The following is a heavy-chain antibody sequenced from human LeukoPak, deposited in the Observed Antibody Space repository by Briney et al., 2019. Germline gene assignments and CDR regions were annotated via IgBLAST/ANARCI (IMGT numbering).Heavy chain of an antibody. V-gene: IGHV1-8*01. CDR2: MNPNSXXT. D-gene: IGHD1-14*01. Sequence: XTGQGLXXMGXMNPNSXXTGYAQKFQGRVTMTRNTSISTAYMELSSLRSEDTAVYYCARGRRERRSHRPYYYYYYMDVWGKGTTVTVSS. CDR3: ARGRRERRSHRPYYYYYYMDV. J-gene: IGHJ6*03.